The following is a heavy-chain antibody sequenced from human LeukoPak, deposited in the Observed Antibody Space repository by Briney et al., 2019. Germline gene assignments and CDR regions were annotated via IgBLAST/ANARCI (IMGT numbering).Heavy chain of an antibody. CDR3: AREVSVRGVIRWFDP. D-gene: IGHD3-10*01. Sequence: PGGSLRLSCAASGFTFSSYEMNWVRQAPGKGLEWVSYISSSGSTIYYADSVKGRFTISRDNARNSLYLQMNSLRAEDTAVYYCAREVSVRGVIRWFDPWGQGTLVTVSS. CDR2: ISSSGSTI. J-gene: IGHJ5*02. V-gene: IGHV3-48*03. CDR1: GFTFSSYE.